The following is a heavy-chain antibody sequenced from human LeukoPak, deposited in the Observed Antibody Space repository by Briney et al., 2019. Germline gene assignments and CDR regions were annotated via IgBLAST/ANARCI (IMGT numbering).Heavy chain of an antibody. D-gene: IGHD3-3*01. CDR1: GFTFSSYA. Sequence: GGSLRLSCAASGFTFSSYAMHWVRQGPGKGLEWVAVISYDGSNKYYADSVKGRFTISRDNSKNTLYLQMNSLRAEDTAVYYCARSLSGGDEDAFDIWGQGTMVTVSS. V-gene: IGHV3-30-3*01. CDR2: ISYDGSNK. J-gene: IGHJ3*02. CDR3: ARSLSGGDEDAFDI.